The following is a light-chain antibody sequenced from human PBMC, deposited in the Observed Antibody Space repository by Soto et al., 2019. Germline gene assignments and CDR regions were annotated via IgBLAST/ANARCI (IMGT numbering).Light chain of an antibody. CDR2: GAS. Sequence: EIVMTQSPATLSLSPGERATLSCRASQSISSNLAWYQQKPGQAPRLLIFGASTRATGIPARFSGSGSGTDFSLTISRRVPSEYAEVYYCQRYNTWPLTFGGGTKVDIK. CDR3: QRYNTWPLT. J-gene: IGKJ4*01. CDR1: QSISSN. V-gene: IGKV3-15*01.